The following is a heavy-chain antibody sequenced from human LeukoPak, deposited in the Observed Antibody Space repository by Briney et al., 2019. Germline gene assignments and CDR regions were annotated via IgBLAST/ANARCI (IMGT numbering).Heavy chain of an antibody. V-gene: IGHV3-11*01. CDR3: ARDLAAQGGWFDP. D-gene: IGHD6-6*01. J-gene: IGHJ5*02. Sequence: TGGSLRLSCAASGFTFSDYYMSWIRQAPGKGLEWVSYISSSGSTIYYAGSVKGRFTISRDNAKNSLYLQMNSLRAEDTAVYYCARDLAAQGGWFDPWGQGTLVTVSS. CDR2: ISSSGSTI. CDR1: GFTFSDYY.